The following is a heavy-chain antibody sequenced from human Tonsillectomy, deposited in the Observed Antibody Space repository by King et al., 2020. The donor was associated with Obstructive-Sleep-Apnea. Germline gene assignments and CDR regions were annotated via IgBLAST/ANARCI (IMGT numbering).Heavy chain of an antibody. Sequence: VQLVESGGGVVQPGRSLRLSCAASEFTFSSYTMHWVRQAPGQGLEWVAVISYDETNKYYADSVKGRFTIARDNSTNTLYLQMNSLRAEDTAVFYCARVAGQQLENWYFDLWGRGTLVTVSS. CDR3: ARVAGQQLENWYFDL. V-gene: IGHV3-30-3*01. CDR2: ISYDETNK. D-gene: IGHD6-13*01. CDR1: EFTFSSYT. J-gene: IGHJ2*01.